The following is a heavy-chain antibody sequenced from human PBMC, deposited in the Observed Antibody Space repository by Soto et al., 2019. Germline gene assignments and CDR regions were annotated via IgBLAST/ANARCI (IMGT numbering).Heavy chain of an antibody. V-gene: IGHV3-30*18. CDR1: EFTFSNYG. CDR3: AKDFAVVTGKDFDDARDV. Sequence: QVQLVESGGGVVQPGTSLRLSCAASEFTFSNYGIHWVRQAPGKGLEWVAVISFDGTKKYYAGSVKGRFASSRDNSKNTVYLEMNSLRVEDTAVYYCAKDFAVVTGKDFDDARDVWGQGTMVTVSS. J-gene: IGHJ6*02. CDR2: ISFDGTKK. D-gene: IGHD2-21*02.